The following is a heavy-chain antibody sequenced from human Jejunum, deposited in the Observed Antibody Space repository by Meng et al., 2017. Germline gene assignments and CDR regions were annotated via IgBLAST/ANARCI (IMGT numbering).Heavy chain of an antibody. V-gene: IGHV3-33*01. CDR3: ARAIHLLADY. J-gene: IGHJ4*02. CDR2: LWYDGSDK. D-gene: IGHD2-15*01. Sequence: QVHLVESGGGVVQPGRSLRLSCEASGFTFNTYGMHWVRQAPGKGLEWVAVLWYDGSDKYYADSVKGRFTISRDNSKNTLYLQMNSLRAEDTAVYYCARAIHLLADYWGQGTLVTVSS. CDR1: GFTFNTYG.